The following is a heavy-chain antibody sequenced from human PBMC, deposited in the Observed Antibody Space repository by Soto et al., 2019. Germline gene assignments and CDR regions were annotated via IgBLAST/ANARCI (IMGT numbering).Heavy chain of an antibody. V-gene: IGHV4-31*03. D-gene: IGHD5-18*01. CDR1: GGSISSGGYY. CDR3: ATTKDTAMVPYFDY. Sequence: PSETLSLTCTVSGGSISSGGYYWSWIRQHPGKGLEWIGYIYYSGSTYYNPSLKSRVTISVDTSKNQFSLKLSSVTAADTAVYYCATTKDTAMVPYFDYWGQGTLVTVSS. J-gene: IGHJ4*02. CDR2: IYYSGST.